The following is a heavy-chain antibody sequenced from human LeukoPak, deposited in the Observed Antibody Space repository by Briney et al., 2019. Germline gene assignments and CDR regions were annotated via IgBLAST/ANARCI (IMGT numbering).Heavy chain of an antibody. J-gene: IGHJ4*02. CDR3: ARQVRGVTHRTGEFDY. V-gene: IGHV4-39*01. D-gene: IGHD3-10*01. CDR1: GGFISSSSYY. Sequence: SETLSLTCTVSGGFISSSSYYWGWIRQPPGKGLEWIGSIYYSGSTYYNPSLKSRVTISVDTSKNQFSLKLNSVTAADTAVYYCARQVRGVTHRTGEFDYWGQGTLVTVSS. CDR2: IYYSGST.